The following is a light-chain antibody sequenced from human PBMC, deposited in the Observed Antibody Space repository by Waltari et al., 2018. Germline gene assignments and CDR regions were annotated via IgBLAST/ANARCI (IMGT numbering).Light chain of an antibody. J-gene: IGKJ2*01. CDR2: WAS. V-gene: IGKV4-1*01. CDR3: QQYYSIPYT. CDR1: QRVLYSSNNKNY. Sequence: DIVMTQSPDSLAVSLGERAAINCKPSQRVLYSSNNKNYLAWYQQKPGQPPKLLIYWASTRESGVPDRFSGSGSGTDFTLTISSLQAEDVAVYYCQQYYSIPYTFGQGTKLEIK.